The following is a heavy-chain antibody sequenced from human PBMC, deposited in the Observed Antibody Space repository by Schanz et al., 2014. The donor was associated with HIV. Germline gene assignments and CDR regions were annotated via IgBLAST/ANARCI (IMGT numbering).Heavy chain of an antibody. J-gene: IGHJ4*02. D-gene: IGHD1-1*01. CDR2: IPYDGRNK. Sequence: ESGGGLVQPGRSLRLSCAASGFGFDDYGMHWVRQAPGRGLEWVAGIPYDGRNKYYGDSVKGRFTISRDNLKKTLYLQMNSLRLGDTAVYFCAKEGNDDTHFDHWGQGTLVTVSS. V-gene: IGHV3-30*18. CDR3: AKEGNDDTHFDH. CDR1: GFGFDDYG.